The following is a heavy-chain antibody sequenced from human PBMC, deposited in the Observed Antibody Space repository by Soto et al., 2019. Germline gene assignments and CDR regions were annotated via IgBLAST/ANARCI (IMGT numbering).Heavy chain of an antibody. CDR3: ARVSAVAGHDAFDI. CDR1: GFTFSSYS. CDR2: ISSSSSYI. J-gene: IGHJ3*02. D-gene: IGHD6-19*01. V-gene: IGHV3-21*01. Sequence: PGGSLRLSCAASGFTFSSYSMNWVRQAPGKGLEWVSSISSSSSYIYYADSVKGRFTISRDNAKNSLYLQMNSLRAEDTAVYYCARVSAVAGHDAFDIWGQGTMVTVSS.